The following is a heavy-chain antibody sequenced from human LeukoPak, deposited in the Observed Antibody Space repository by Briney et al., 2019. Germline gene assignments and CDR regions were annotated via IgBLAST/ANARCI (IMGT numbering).Heavy chain of an antibody. J-gene: IGHJ5*02. CDR3: ATVSKDYGGNRWFDP. D-gene: IGHD4-23*01. CDR1: GGSISSGGYY. V-gene: IGHV4-31*03. Sequence: SETLSLTCTVSGGSISSGGYYWSWIRQHPGKGLEWIGYIYYSGNTYYNPSLKSRVTISVDTSKNQFSLKLSSVTAADTAVYYCATVSKDYGGNRWFDPWGQGTLVTVSS. CDR2: IYYSGNT.